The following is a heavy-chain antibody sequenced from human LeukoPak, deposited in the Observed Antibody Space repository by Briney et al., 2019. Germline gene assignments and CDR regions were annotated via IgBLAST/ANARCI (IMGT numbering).Heavy chain of an antibody. CDR1: GYTFTSYG. CDR3: ARGLKRITIFGVPQERWFDP. J-gene: IGHJ5*02. D-gene: IGHD3-3*01. Sequence: ASEKVSCKASGYTFTSYGISWVRQGPGQGLELMGWMSTYTRKTNYEHKLHGRVTMTTDTSTSTAYMELRSLISDDTAVYYCARGLKRITIFGVPQERWFDPWGQGTLVTVSS. V-gene: IGHV1-18*01. CDR2: MSTYTRKT.